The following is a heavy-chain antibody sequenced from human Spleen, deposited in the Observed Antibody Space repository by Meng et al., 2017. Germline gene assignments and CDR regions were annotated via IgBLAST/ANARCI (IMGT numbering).Heavy chain of an antibody. D-gene: IGHD5-18*01. CDR1: GGSISSGRYY. CDR2: VYYSGIT. CDR3: VSGGNSYGFWFDP. Sequence: QLEESGQGLVKPSETLPLICAVSGGSISSGRYYWNWIRQPPGKGLEWIGSVYYSGITYYNPSLESRVTISVDRSKNQFSLRLNSVTAADTAVYYCVSGGNSYGFWFDPWGQGILVTVFS. V-gene: IGHV4-39*07. J-gene: IGHJ5*02.